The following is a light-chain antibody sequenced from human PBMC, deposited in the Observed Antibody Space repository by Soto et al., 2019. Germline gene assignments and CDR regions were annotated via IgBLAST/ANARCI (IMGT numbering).Light chain of an antibody. V-gene: IGKV3-20*01. CDR1: QSVDSSY. CDR3: QQFADSLYT. Sequence: ENVLTQSPVTLSLSPGERATLSCRASQSVDSSYLAWYQQKPGQAPRLLIYGTSSRATGIPDRFSGSGSGTDFTLTMNRLEPEDFAVYYCQQFADSLYTFGQGTKLEIK. CDR2: GTS. J-gene: IGKJ2*01.